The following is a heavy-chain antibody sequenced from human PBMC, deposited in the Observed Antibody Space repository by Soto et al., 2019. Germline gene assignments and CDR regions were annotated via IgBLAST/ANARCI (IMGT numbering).Heavy chain of an antibody. CDR1: GLSLSISGVG. J-gene: IGHJ6*03. Sequence: QITLKESGPTLVKPTQTLTLTCTFSGLSLSISGVGVGWIRQPPGKALEWLALIYWDDDKRYSPSLKTRLTITKDTSKNQVVLTMTNMDPVVTATYYCAHSRHYYYYMDVWGKGTTVTVSS. V-gene: IGHV2-5*02. CDR2: IYWDDDK. CDR3: AHSRHYYYYMDV.